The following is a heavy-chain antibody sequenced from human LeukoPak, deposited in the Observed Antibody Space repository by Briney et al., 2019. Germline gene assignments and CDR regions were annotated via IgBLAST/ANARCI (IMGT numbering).Heavy chain of an antibody. D-gene: IGHD3-10*01. J-gene: IGHJ4*02. V-gene: IGHV3-23*01. CDR2: ISDSGGST. Sequence: PGGSLRLSCAVSGITLSNYGMSWVRQAPGKGLEWVAGISDSGGSTKYADSVKGRFTISRDNPKNTLSLQMSSLRAEDTVVYFCAKRGVVIRVFLVGFHKEAYYFDSWGQGALVTVSS. CDR1: GITLSNYG. CDR3: AKRGVVIRVFLVGFHKEAYYFDS.